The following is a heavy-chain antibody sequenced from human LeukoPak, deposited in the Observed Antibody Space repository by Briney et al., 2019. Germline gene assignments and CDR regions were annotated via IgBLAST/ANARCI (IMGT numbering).Heavy chain of an antibody. Sequence: SVKVPCKASGGTFSSYAISWVRQAPGQGLEWMGRIIPILGIANYAQKSQGRVTITADKSTSTAYMELSSLRSEDTAVYYCARVNGDEGPSFDYWGQGTLVTVSS. CDR2: IIPILGIA. D-gene: IGHD4-17*01. J-gene: IGHJ4*02. CDR1: GGTFSSYA. V-gene: IGHV1-69*04. CDR3: ARVNGDEGPSFDY.